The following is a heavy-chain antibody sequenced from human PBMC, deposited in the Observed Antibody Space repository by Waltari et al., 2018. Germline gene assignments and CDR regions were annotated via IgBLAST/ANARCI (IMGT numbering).Heavy chain of an antibody. Sequence: EVQLVQSGAEVQKPGATGKISGKASGYTLTDYSMHWVQPAPGNGLEWVGRVDPEDCETIYAEKFQGRVTITADTSTDTAYMGLGSLRSEDTALYYCATGGVAAAGREDDYWGQGTLVTVSS. J-gene: IGHJ4*02. CDR3: ATGGVAAAGREDDY. D-gene: IGHD6-13*01. CDR1: GYTLTDYS. CDR2: VDPEDCET. V-gene: IGHV1-69-2*01.